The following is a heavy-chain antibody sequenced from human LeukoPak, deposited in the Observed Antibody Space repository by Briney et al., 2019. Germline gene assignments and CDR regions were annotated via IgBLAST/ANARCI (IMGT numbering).Heavy chain of an antibody. CDR3: AREVGYSTSWYGRFDP. Sequence: GASVKVSCKASGYTFTVHYIHWVRQAPGQGLEWLGRISPNSGVPNYAQKFQGRVTITRDTSVNTVYMGLNRLKSDDTGAYYCAREVGYSTSWYGRFDPWGQGTVVTVSS. J-gene: IGHJ5*02. V-gene: IGHV1-2*05. D-gene: IGHD6-13*01. CDR2: ISPNSGVP. CDR1: GYTFTVHY.